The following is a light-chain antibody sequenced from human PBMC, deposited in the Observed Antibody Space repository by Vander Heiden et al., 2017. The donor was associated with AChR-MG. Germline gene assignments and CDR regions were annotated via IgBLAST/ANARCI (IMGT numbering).Light chain of an antibody. CDR2: GNS. CDR3: QSYDSSLRVV. J-gene: IGLJ2*01. V-gene: IGLV1-40*01. Sequence: QSVLTQPPSASGAPGQTVTISCTGSSSNIGSGYDVHWYQQLPGTAPKLLIYGNSNRPSGVPDRFSGSKSGTSASLAITGLQAEDEADYYCQSYDSSLRVVFGGGTKLTVL. CDR1: SSNIGSGYD.